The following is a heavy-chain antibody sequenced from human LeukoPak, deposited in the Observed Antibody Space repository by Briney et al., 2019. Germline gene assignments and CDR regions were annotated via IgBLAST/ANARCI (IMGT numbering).Heavy chain of an antibody. CDR2: IIPILGIA. V-gene: IGHV1-69*04. J-gene: IGHJ4*02. Sequence: GSSVKVSCKASGGTFSSYAISWVRQAPGQGLEWMGRIIPILGIANYAQKFQGRVTITADKSTSTAYMELSSLRAEDTAVYYCARARGYSSGWYDYWGQGTLVTVSS. D-gene: IGHD6-19*01. CDR3: ARARGYSSGWYDY. CDR1: GGTFSSYA.